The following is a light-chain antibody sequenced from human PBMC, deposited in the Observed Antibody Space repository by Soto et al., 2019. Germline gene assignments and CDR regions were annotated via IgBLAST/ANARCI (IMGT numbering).Light chain of an antibody. J-gene: IGKJ4*01. CDR2: DAS. CDR1: QSVSSY. V-gene: IGKV3-11*01. CDR3: QQRSNWPGT. Sequence: EIVLTQSPATLSLSPGERATLSCRASQSVSSYLALYHQKPGQAPRLLIYDASNRATGIPARFSGSGSGTDFTLTISILEPEDFAVYYCQQRSNWPGTFGGGTKVEIK.